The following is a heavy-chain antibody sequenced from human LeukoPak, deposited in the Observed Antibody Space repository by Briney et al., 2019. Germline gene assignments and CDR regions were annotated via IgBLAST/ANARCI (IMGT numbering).Heavy chain of an antibody. J-gene: IGHJ6*02. CDR2: TRNKANSYTT. Sequence: GGSLRLSCAASGFTFSDHYMDWVRQAPGKGLEWVGRTRNKANSYTTEYAASVKGRFTISRDDSKNSLSLQMNSLKTEDTAVYYCARELPRVGATGYGMDFWGQGTTVTVSS. D-gene: IGHD1-26*01. CDR1: GFTFSDHY. V-gene: IGHV3-72*01. CDR3: ARELPRVGATGYGMDF.